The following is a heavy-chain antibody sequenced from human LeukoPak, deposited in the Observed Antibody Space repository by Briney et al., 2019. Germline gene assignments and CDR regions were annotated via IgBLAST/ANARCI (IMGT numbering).Heavy chain of an antibody. CDR1: GFTFSSYG. CDR3: GGVRIQH. D-gene: IGHD1-26*01. V-gene: IGHV3-23*01. J-gene: IGHJ1*01. Sequence: GGSLRLSCAASGFTFSSYGMHWVRQAPGKGLEWVSGISGSGGATNYADSVKGRFTISRDNSKNTLYLQMNSLRAEDTAIYYCGGVRIQHWGQGTLVTVSS. CDR2: ISGSGGAT.